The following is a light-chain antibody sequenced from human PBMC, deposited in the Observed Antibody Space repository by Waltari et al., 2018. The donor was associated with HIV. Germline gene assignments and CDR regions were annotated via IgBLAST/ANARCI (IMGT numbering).Light chain of an antibody. J-gene: IGLJ1*01. Sequence: SVMTQPPSVSAAPGQKVTISCSGGLSNVGERSLSWYQQVPGEAPKLLMYENNKRPSGIPDRFSGSKSGTSATLDITGLQTGDEADYYCGTWDSSLSAYVFGTGTKVPVL. CDR3: GTWDSSLSAYV. CDR1: LSNVGERS. CDR2: ENN. V-gene: IGLV1-51*02.